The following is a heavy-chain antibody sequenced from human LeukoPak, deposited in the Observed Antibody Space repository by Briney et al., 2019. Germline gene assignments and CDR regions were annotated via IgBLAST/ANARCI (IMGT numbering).Heavy chain of an antibody. J-gene: IGHJ1*01. CDR3: ARVVQSTDSSGFYLPEYFQH. CDR2: IYHSGST. CDR1: GYSISSGYY. D-gene: IGHD3-22*01. Sequence: SETLSLTCTVSGYSISSGYYWGWIRQPPGKGLEWIGIIYHSGSTYFNPSLKSRVTISVDTSKNQFSLKLRSVTAADTAVYYCARVVQSTDSSGFYLPEYFQHWGQGTLVTVSS. V-gene: IGHV4-38-2*02.